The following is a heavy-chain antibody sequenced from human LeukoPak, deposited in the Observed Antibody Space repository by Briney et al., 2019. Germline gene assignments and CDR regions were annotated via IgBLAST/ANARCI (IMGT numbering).Heavy chain of an antibody. Sequence: SETLSLTCTVSGGSISSYFWSWIRQPPGVGLEWIGYVYYSGSPNYNPSLKSRVTISVDTSKNQFSLRLRSVTAADTAVYYCARVFDDYYDSSADPPLWFDPWGQGTLVTVSS. J-gene: IGHJ5*02. V-gene: IGHV4-59*01. CDR2: VYYSGSP. CDR3: ARVFDDYYDSSADPPLWFDP. D-gene: IGHD3-22*01. CDR1: GGSISSYF.